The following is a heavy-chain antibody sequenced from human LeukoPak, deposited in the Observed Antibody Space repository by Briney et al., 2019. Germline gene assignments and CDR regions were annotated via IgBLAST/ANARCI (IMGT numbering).Heavy chain of an antibody. Sequence: GASVKVSCKASGYTFTGYYMHWVRQAPGQGLEWMGWINPNSGGTNYAQKFQGRVTMTRDTSISTAYMELSRLRSDDTAVYYCARGGVWFGEPYLFDYWGQGTLVTVSS. D-gene: IGHD3-10*01. J-gene: IGHJ4*02. CDR2: INPNSGGT. CDR3: ARGGVWFGEPYLFDY. CDR1: GYTFTGYY. V-gene: IGHV1-2*02.